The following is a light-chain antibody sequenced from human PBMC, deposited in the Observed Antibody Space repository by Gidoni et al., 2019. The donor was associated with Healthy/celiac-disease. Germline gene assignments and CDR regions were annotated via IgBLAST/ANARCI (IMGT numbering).Light chain of an antibody. CDR3: QQHNNWPQT. CDR1: QSVSSS. V-gene: IGKV3-15*01. Sequence: EIVMTQSPATLSVSPGERATLSCRASQSVSSSLAWYHQQHAQDARILLNGASTRATGIPPRFIGSGSGTEYTLPISSMQSEDVAVYYCQQHNNWPQTFGGGTKVEIK. J-gene: IGKJ4*02. CDR2: GAS.